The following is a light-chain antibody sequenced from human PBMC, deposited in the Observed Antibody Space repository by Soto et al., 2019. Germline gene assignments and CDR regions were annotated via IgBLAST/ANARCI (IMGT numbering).Light chain of an antibody. J-gene: IGKJ3*01. Sequence: DIQITQSPSSLSSSVGDRVTITCRASQAIHSYLNWYQQKPGKAPNLLIFATSTLQSGVPSRFSGSGSGTDFTLTISSLQPEDFATYYCQQRETFGPGTKVDI. CDR2: ATS. CDR1: QAIHSY. CDR3: QQRET. V-gene: IGKV1-39*01.